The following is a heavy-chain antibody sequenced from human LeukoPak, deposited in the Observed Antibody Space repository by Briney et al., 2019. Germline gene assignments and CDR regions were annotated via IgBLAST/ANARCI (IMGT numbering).Heavy chain of an antibody. CDR1: GFTFSNSW. CDR3: ATGDSGWYKY. D-gene: IGHD6-19*01. Sequence: GGSLRVSCAASGFTFSNSWMHWVRQGPGKGPVWVSRIKSDGSYITYADSVKGRFIISRDNAENTLYLQMNSLRVDDTAVYYCATGDSGWYKYWGQGTLVTVSA. CDR2: IKSDGSYI. J-gene: IGHJ4*02. V-gene: IGHV3-74*03.